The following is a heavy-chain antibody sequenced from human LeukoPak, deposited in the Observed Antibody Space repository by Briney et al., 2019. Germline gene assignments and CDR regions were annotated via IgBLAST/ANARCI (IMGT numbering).Heavy chain of an antibody. J-gene: IGHJ4*02. CDR2: ISAYNGNT. Sequence: GASVKVSCKASGYTFTSYGISWVRQAPGQGLEWMGWISAYNGNTNYAQKLQGRVTMTTDTSTSTAYMELRSLRSDDTAVYYCARDITLNYYDSSGYYYDFDYWGQGTLVTVSS. V-gene: IGHV1-18*01. CDR1: GYTFTSYG. CDR3: ARDITLNYYDSSGYYYDFDY. D-gene: IGHD3-22*01.